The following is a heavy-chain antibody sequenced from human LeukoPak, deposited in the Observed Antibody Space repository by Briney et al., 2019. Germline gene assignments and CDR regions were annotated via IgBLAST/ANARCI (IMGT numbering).Heavy chain of an antibody. V-gene: IGHV3-9*01. CDR1: GFTFDDYA. Sequence: PGGSLRLSCAASGFTFDDYAMHWVRQAPGKGLEWVSGISWNSGSIGYADSVKGRFTISRDNAKNSLYLQMNSLRAEDTALYYCAKGEYSYDPYYFDYWGQGTLVTVSS. CDR2: ISWNSGSI. J-gene: IGHJ4*02. CDR3: AKGEYSYDPYYFDY. D-gene: IGHD5-18*01.